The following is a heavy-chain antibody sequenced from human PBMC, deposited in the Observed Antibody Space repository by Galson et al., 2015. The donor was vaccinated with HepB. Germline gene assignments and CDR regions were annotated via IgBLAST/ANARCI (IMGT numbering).Heavy chain of an antibody. D-gene: IGHD6-19*01. V-gene: IGHV3-23*01. Sequence: SLRLSCAASGFTFSSYAMSWVRQAPGKGLEWVSAISGSGGSTYYADSVKGRFTISRDNSKNTLYLQINSLRAEDTAVYYCAKGVGSGWYGPLDGMDVWGQGTTVTVSS. CDR1: GFTFSSYA. CDR2: ISGSGGST. CDR3: AKGVGSGWYGPLDGMDV. J-gene: IGHJ6*02.